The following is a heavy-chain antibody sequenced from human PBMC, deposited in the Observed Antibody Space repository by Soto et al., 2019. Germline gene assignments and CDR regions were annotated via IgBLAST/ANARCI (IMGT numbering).Heavy chain of an antibody. D-gene: IGHD1-20*01. Sequence: VAVKGYCKASGYTFTGYYMHWVRQAPGQVLEWMGWINPNSGGTKYAQKFQGRVTMTRDTSISTVYMELSGLRSDATAVYYCAWYKVMVPDYDDYLLMEVWGQCTTVNDSS. CDR3: AWYKVMVPDYDDYLLMEV. V-gene: IGHV1-2*02. J-gene: IGHJ6*02. CDR1: GYTFTGYY. CDR2: INPNSGGT.